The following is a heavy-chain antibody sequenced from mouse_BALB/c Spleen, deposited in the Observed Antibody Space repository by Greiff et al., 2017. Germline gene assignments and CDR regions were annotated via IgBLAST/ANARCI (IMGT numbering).Heavy chain of an antibody. CDR2: IYPGSGST. CDR3: ARGYYGSSYWYFDV. J-gene: IGHJ1*01. CDR1: GYNFTSYW. V-gene: IGHV1-55*01. Sequence: VQLQQPGAELVKPGTSVKLSCKASGYNFTSYWINWVKLRPGQGLEWIGDIYPGSGSTNYNEKFKSKATLTVDTSSSTAYMQLSSLASEDSALYYCARGYYGSSYWYFDVWGAGTTVTVSS. D-gene: IGHD1-1*01.